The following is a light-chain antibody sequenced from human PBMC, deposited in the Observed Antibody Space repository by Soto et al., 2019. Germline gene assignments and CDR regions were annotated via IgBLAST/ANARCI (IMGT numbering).Light chain of an antibody. Sequence: DIQMTQSPSSVSASVGDRVTISCRASHDVSSCLDWYQQKPGKAPNLLIYGASTLQSGVPSRFSGSGSGKDFSLTISRLQTEDFATYYCQQANSSPWTFGQGTKVEI. CDR3: QQANSSPWT. V-gene: IGKV1-12*02. CDR1: HDVSSC. J-gene: IGKJ1*01. CDR2: GAS.